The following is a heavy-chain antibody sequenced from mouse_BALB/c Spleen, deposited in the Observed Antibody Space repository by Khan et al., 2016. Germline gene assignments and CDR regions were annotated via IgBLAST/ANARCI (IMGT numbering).Heavy chain of an antibody. Sequence: QVQLQQSGAELAKPGASVKMSCKASGYSFTSYWMHWVKQRPGQGLEWIGYIIPYTGYTEHNQKFKDMATLTADKSSTTAYMQLRSLTSEDSAVXYCARGADSFRVFVNWGQGTTLTVSS. D-gene: IGHD1-2*01. CDR2: IIPYTGYT. CDR3: ARGADSFRVFVN. V-gene: IGHV1-7*01. J-gene: IGHJ2*01. CDR1: GYSFTSYW.